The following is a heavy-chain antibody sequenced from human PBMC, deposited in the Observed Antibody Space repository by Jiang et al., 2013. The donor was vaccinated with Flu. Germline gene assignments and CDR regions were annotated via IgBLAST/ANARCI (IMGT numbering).Heavy chain of an antibody. CDR3: ARGTRSSWYEYRFSSGWNS. J-gene: IGHJ4*02. CDR1: GGSFSGYY. D-gene: IGHD6-19*01. V-gene: IGHV4-34*01. CDR2: INHSGST. Sequence: KPSETLSLTCAVYGGSFSGYYWSWIRQPPGKGLEWIGEINHSGSTNYNPSLKSRVTISVDTSKNQFSLKLSPVTAADTAVHYCARGTRSSWYEYRFSSGWNSWGQGTLVTVSS.